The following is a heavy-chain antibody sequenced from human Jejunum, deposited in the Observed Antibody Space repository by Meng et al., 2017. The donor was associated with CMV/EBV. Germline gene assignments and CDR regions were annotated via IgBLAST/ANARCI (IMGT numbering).Heavy chain of an antibody. V-gene: IGHV4-4*02. J-gene: IGHJ4*02. D-gene: IGHD2-21*02. CDR2: IYHSGST. Sequence: VHRQRARPGLGQPSGTPSLTCAVSGGSLSSRNWWSWVRQPPGKGLEWIGEIYHSGSTNYNPSLKSRVTISVDESKNQFSLRLSSVTAADTAVYYCARVGAYCGGDCYHPRWGQGTLVTVSS. CDR3: ARVGAYCGGDCYHPR. CDR1: GGSLSSRNW.